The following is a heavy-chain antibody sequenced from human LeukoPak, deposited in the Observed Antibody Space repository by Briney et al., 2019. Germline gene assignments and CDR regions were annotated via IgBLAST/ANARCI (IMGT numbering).Heavy chain of an antibody. V-gene: IGHV3-66*02. CDR1: GFTVSSNY. J-gene: IGHJ6*03. Sequence: GGSLRLSCAASGFTVSSNYMSWVRQAPGKGLEWVSVIYSGGSTYYADSVKSRFTISRDNSKNTLYLQMNSLRAEDTAVYYCAREDVDFWSGSRYYYYMDVWGKGTTVTVSS. CDR2: IYSGGST. D-gene: IGHD3-3*01. CDR3: AREDVDFWSGSRYYYYMDV.